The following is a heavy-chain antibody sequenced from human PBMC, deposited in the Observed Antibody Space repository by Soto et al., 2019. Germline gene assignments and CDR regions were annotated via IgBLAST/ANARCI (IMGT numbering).Heavy chain of an antibody. V-gene: IGHV4-39*01. D-gene: IGHD3-3*01. CDR3: ASYAFWSGYYTAMIFDN. CDR1: GGSISSSSYY. Sequence: PSETLSLTCTVSGGSISSSSYYWGWIRQPPGKGLEWIGGIYYSGSTYYNPSLKSRVTISVDTSKNQFSLKLSSVTAADTAVYYCASYAFWSGYYTAMIFDNWGQGTLVTVSS. J-gene: IGHJ4*02. CDR2: IYYSGST.